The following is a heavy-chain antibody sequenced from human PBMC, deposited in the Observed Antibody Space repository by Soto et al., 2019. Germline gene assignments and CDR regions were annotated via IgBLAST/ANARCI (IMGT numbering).Heavy chain of an antibody. V-gene: IGHV1-18*01. CDR3: ARVSDYLWGSYRHEDDLDY. Sequence: QVQLVQSGAEVKKPGASVKVSCKASGYTFTSYGISWVRQAPGQGLEWMGWISAYNGNTNYAQKLQGRVTMTTDTSTSTAYMELRSLRSDDTAVYYCARVSDYLWGSYRHEDDLDYWGQGTLVTVSS. CDR1: GYTFTSYG. CDR2: ISAYNGNT. D-gene: IGHD3-16*02. J-gene: IGHJ4*02.